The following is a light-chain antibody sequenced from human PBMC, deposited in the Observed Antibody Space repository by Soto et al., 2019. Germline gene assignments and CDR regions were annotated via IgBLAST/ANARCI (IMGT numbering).Light chain of an antibody. J-gene: IGKJ1*01. CDR2: SAS. V-gene: IGKV1-39*01. Sequence: DLQMTQSPSSLSASVGDRVTITCRASHSISNFLNWYQQKPGKAPKLLIYSASSLQSGVPSRFSGSGSGTDFTLTISSLQPEDSATYYCQQSSITPRTFGQGTKVDIK. CDR1: HSISNF. CDR3: QQSSITPRT.